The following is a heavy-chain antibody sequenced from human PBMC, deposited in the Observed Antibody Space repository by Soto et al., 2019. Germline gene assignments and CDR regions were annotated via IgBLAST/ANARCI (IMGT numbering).Heavy chain of an antibody. CDR3: VSSSLYGMDV. J-gene: IGHJ6*02. CDR2: IYYSGNT. Sequence: SETLSLTCSVSGGSISSGYYYWSWIRQPPGKGLEWIGNIYYSGNTYYNPSLKSRLIISIDTSQNQFSLKVGSVTAADTAVYYCVSSSLYGMDVWGQGTTVTVSS. CDR1: GGSISSGYYY. V-gene: IGHV4-30-4*01.